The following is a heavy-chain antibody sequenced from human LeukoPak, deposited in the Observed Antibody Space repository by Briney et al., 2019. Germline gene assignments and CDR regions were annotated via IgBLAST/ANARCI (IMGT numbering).Heavy chain of an antibody. Sequence: ASVKVSCKAFGYSFINYGITWVRQAPGQGLEWMGWISPYNGNTNYAQKFQGRVTLTTDTSTSTAYIDLRSLRSDDTAVYYCATEGGWQPTDYGDSVYWGQGTLVTVSS. CDR3: ATEGGWQPTDYGDSVY. CDR2: ISPYNGNT. V-gene: IGHV1-18*01. J-gene: IGHJ4*02. CDR1: GYSFINYG. D-gene: IGHD4-17*01.